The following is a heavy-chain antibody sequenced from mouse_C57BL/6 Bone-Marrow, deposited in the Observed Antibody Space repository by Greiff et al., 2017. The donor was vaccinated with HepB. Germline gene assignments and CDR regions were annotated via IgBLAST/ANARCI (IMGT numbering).Heavy chain of an antibody. CDR2: ISSGGSYT. CDR3: ARHESFDY. J-gene: IGHJ2*01. CDR1: GFTFSSYG. V-gene: IGHV5-6*01. Sequence: EVQVVESGGDLVKPGGSLKLSCAASGFTFSSYGMSWVRQTPDKRLEWVATISSGGSYTYYPDSVKGRFTISRDNAKNTLYLQMSSLKSEDTAMCYCARHESFDYWGQGTTLTVSS.